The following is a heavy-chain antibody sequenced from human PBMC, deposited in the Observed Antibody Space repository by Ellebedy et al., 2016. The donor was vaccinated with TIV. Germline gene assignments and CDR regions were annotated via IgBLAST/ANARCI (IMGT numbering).Heavy chain of an antibody. D-gene: IGHD6-19*01. V-gene: IGHV4-4*07. CDR2: SYSSGNI. Sequence: MPSETLSLTCTVSGASITSYYWSWIPKPAGKGLRWIGRSYSSGNIFYIPSLTSRVIMSVDTSKNQLSRKLSSVTAADTAVYYCARSRGEQWRGFDLWGRGTLVTVSS. CDR1: GASITSYY. J-gene: IGHJ2*01. CDR3: ARSRGEQWRGFDL.